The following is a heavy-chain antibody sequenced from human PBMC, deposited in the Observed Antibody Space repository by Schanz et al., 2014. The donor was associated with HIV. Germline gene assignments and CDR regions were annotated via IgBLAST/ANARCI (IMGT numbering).Heavy chain of an antibody. Sequence: EVQLVESGGGLVKPGGSLRLSCAASGFTFMRHTMNWVRQAPGKGLEWVSSISDRSDYLHYADSVKGRFTISRDNSKKTLYLQMNSLRAEDTAVYYCANTEFPYSSSSDYYYGMDVWGQGTTVTVSS. D-gene: IGHD6-6*01. CDR1: GFTFMRHT. CDR2: ISDRSDYL. J-gene: IGHJ6*02. CDR3: ANTEFPYSSSSDYYYGMDV. V-gene: IGHV3-21*02.